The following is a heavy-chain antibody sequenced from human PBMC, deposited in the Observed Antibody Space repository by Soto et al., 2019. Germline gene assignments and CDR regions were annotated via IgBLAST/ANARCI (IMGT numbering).Heavy chain of an antibody. CDR3: ARFNCISSSCYEGYFDY. Sequence: ASVKVSCKTSGYTFTTYGFSWVRQAPGQGLEWMGWISTDIGNTNYAQKVQDRVTMTTDTSTSTAYMELRSLRSDDTAVYYCARFNCISSSCYEGYFDYWGQ. CDR1: GYTFTTYG. J-gene: IGHJ4*01. CDR2: ISTDIGNT. D-gene: IGHD2-2*01. V-gene: IGHV1-18*01.